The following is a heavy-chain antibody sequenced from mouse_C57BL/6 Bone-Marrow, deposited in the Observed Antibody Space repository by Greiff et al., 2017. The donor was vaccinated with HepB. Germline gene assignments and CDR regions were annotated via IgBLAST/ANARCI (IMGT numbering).Heavy chain of an antibody. J-gene: IGHJ4*01. Sequence: QVQLKQPGAELVRPGSSVKLSCKASGYTFTSYWMDWVKQRPGQGLEWIGNIYPSDSETHYNQKFKDKATLTVDKSSSTAYMQLSSLTSEDSAVYYCARLGGAMDYWGQGTSVTVSS. CDR3: ARLGGAMDY. D-gene: IGHD4-1*01. CDR1: GYTFTSYW. V-gene: IGHV1-61*01. CDR2: IYPSDSET.